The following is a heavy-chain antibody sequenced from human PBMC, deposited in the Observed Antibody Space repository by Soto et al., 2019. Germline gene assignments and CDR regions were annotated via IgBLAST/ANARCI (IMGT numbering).Heavy chain of an antibody. V-gene: IGHV1-69*01. J-gene: IGHJ4*02. Sequence: QVHLVQSGAEVKKAGSSVKVSGKASGGTVSSYAITWVRQAPGKGLEWMGVFIPIFVSAHYAQKFQGRVTITADESTSTAYMELSGLRSEDTAIYYCARDLSSDSTGFRGYDLWGQGTLVTVSS. CDR1: GGTVSSYA. CDR3: ARDLSSDSTGFRGYDL. CDR2: FIPIFVSA. D-gene: IGHD3-10*01.